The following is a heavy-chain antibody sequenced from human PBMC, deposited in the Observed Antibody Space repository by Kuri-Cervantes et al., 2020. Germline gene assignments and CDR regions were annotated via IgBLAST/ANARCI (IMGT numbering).Heavy chain of an antibody. CDR1: GYTFTSYD. CDR2: MNPNSGNT. V-gene: IGHV1-8*01. D-gene: IGHD3-10*01. J-gene: IGHJ4*02. Sequence: ASVKDSCKASGYTFTSYDINWVRQATGQGLEWMGWMNPNSGNTGYAQKFQGRVTMTRDTTISTAYMEMSSLRSDDTAVYYCVRGVRSGQPLGDYWGQGTLVTVSS. CDR3: VRGVRSGQPLGDY.